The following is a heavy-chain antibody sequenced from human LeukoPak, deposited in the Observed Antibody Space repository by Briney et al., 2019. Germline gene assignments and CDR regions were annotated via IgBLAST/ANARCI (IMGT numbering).Heavy chain of an antibody. CDR2: ISSGSRYI. Sequence: WIRQPPGKGLEWVSSISSGSRYIYYADSVKGRFTISRDNAKNSLYLQMNSLRAEDTAVYYCARVGYLEYWGQGTLVTVSS. CDR3: ARVGYLEY. J-gene: IGHJ4*02. V-gene: IGHV3-21*01. D-gene: IGHD3-16*01.